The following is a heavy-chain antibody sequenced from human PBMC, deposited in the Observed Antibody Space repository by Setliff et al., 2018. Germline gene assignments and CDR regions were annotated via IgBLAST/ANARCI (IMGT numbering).Heavy chain of an antibody. CDR1: GYTLTELS. V-gene: IGHV1-24*01. CDR2: FDPEDGET. CDR3: ATSTWELGGFDY. Sequence: ASVKVSCKVSGYTLTELSMHWVRQAPGKGLEWMGGFDPEDGETIYAQKFQGRVTMTEDTSTDTAYMELSSLRSEGTAVYYCATSTWELGGFDYWGQGTLVTVSS. J-gene: IGHJ4*02. D-gene: IGHD1-26*01.